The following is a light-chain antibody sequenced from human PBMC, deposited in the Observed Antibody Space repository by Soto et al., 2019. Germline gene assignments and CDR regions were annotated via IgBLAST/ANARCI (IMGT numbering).Light chain of an antibody. Sequence: EIVLTESPATVSLSPGARATLSWRASQGFSDYLVWYQQTPGQAPRLLIYDASTRATGFPARFSGSGSGTEFTLTISSLQSEDFAVYYCQQYDNWLTFGGGTKVDIK. CDR1: QGFSDY. J-gene: IGKJ4*01. CDR2: DAS. CDR3: QQYDNWLT. V-gene: IGKV3-15*01.